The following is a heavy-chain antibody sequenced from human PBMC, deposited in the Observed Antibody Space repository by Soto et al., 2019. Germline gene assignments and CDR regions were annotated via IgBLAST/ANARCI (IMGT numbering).Heavy chain of an antibody. CDR1: GFTVSSNY. D-gene: IGHD2-15*01. J-gene: IGHJ3*02. V-gene: IGHV3-66*01. CDR2: IYSGGST. CDR3: ARSGSTLVRGTLGAFDI. Sequence: PGGSLRLSCAASGFTVSSNYMSWVRQAPGKGLEWVSVIYSGGSTYYADSVKGRFTISRDNSKNTLYLQMNSLRAEDTAVYYCARSGSTLVRGTLGAFDIWGQGTMVTVSS.